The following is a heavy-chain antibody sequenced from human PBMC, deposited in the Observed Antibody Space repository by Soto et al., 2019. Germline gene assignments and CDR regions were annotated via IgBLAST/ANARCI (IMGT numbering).Heavy chain of an antibody. D-gene: IGHD2-15*01. CDR1: GYSFSKSW. J-gene: IGHJ6*02. Sequence: WESLKISCKASGYSFSKSWIDWVRQTPGKGLEWMGIIYPGGSDTRYSPSFQGQVTISADKSINTAYLQWNTLKASDTAIYYCARRESLVLAVGMDGWGQGTTVTVSS. V-gene: IGHV5-51*01. CDR2: IYPGGSDT. CDR3: ARRESLVLAVGMDG.